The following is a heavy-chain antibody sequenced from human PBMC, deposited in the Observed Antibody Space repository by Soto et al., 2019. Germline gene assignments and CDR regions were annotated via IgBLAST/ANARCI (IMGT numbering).Heavy chain of an antibody. V-gene: IGHV5-10-1*01. CDR3: ARQIYDSDTGPNFQYYFDS. CDR2: MDPSGSQT. J-gene: IGHJ4*02. CDR1: GYSFAGYW. D-gene: IGHD3-22*01. Sequence: GESLKISCKGSGYSFAGYWITWVRQKPGKGLEWMGRMDPSGSQTYYSPSFRGHVTISVTKSITTVFLQWSSLRASDTAMYYCARQIYDSDTGPNFQYYFDSWGQGTPVTVSS.